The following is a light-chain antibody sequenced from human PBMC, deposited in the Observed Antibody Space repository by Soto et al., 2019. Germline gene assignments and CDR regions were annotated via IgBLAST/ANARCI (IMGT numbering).Light chain of an antibody. J-gene: IGLJ3*02. CDR1: SSNIGDYY. CDR2: RNT. V-gene: IGLV1-47*01. Sequence: QSVLTQPPSASGTPGQRITISCSGSSSNIGDYYVYWYQQVPGTAPKLFIYRNTQRPSGVPDRISGSKSGSSASLIISGLQSEDEADYYCASWDDRLGGVVFGGGTKVTVL. CDR3: ASWDDRLGGVV.